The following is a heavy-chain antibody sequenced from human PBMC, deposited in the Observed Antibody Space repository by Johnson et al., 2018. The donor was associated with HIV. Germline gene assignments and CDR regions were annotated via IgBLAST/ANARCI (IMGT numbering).Heavy chain of an antibody. CDR1: GFTFSSYA. CDR3: AKDVYSTGAFDI. CDR2: IRYSGSST. D-gene: IGHD2-8*01. J-gene: IGHJ3*02. Sequence: QLVESGGGVVQPGRSLRLSCAASGFTFSSYAINWVRQAPGKGLQWVSAIRYSGSSTYYADSVKGRFTISRDNSKNTLYLQMNSLRAEDTAVYYCAKDVYSTGAFDIWGQGTMVTVSS. V-gene: IGHV3-30*01.